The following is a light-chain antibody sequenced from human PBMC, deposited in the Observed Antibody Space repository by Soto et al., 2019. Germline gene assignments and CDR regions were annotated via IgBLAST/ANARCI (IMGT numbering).Light chain of an antibody. Sequence: EIVMTQSPATLSVSPGERATLSCRASQSVSSKLAWYQQKPGQGPRLLIYGASSRATGIPARFSGSGSGTEFTLTINSLQSEDFAVYYCQHYSTWLWTFGQGTKVEMK. CDR1: QSVSSK. CDR2: GAS. V-gene: IGKV3-15*01. J-gene: IGKJ1*01. CDR3: QHYSTWLWT.